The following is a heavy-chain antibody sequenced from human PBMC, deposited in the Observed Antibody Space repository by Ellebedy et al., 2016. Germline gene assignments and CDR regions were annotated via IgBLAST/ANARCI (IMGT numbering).Heavy chain of an antibody. CDR2: IKQDGSEK. Sequence: GESLKISXAASGFTFSSYWMSWVRQAPGKGLEWVANIKQDGSEKYYVDSVKGRFTISRDNAENSLYLQMNSLRVEDTAVYYCARRVTTVTINWFDPWGQGTLVTVSS. J-gene: IGHJ5*02. D-gene: IGHD4-17*01. CDR1: GFTFSSYW. V-gene: IGHV3-7*03. CDR3: ARRVTTVTINWFDP.